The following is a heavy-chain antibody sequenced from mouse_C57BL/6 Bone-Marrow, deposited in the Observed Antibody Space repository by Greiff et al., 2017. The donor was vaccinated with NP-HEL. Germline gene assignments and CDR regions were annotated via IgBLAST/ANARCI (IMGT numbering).Heavy chain of an antibody. CDR1: GYTFTEYT. CDR2: FYPGSGSI. CDR3: ARHEVAGPYYDYVFAY. V-gene: IGHV1-62-2*01. J-gene: IGHJ3*01. Sequence: QVHVKQSGAELVKPGASVKLSCKASGYTFTEYTIHWVKQRSGQGLEWIGWFYPGSGSIKYNEKFKDKATLTADKSSSTVYMELSRLTSEDSAVYFCARHEVAGPYYDYVFAYWGQGTLVTVSA. D-gene: IGHD2-4*01.